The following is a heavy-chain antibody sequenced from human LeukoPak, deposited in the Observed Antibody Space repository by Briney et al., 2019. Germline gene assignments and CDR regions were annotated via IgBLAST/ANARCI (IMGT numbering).Heavy chain of an antibody. V-gene: IGHV5-51*01. CDR3: ARCSSGWYLDS. Sequence: PGEPLKISCKGSGYTFTSYWIGWVRQMPGKGLEWMGIIYPGDSDTRYSPSFQGQVTISADKSITTAHLQWSSLKASDTAVYYCARCSSGWYLDSWGQGTLVTVSS. J-gene: IGHJ4*02. CDR2: IYPGDSDT. D-gene: IGHD6-19*01. CDR1: GYTFTSYW.